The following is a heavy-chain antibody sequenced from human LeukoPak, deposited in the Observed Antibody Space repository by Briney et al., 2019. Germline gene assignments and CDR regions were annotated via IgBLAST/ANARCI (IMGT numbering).Heavy chain of an antibody. CDR1: GFSFSSYG. CDR3: ARVRLYGSGGYYSDY. V-gene: IGHV3-30*02. J-gene: IGHJ4*02. CDR2: IRYDGSNK. D-gene: IGHD3-10*01. Sequence: GGSLRLSCAASGFSFSSYGMHWVRQAPGKGLEWVAFIRYDGSNKYYADSVKGRFTISRDNSKNTLYLQMNSLRAEDTAVYYCARVRLYGSGGYYSDYWGQGTLVTVSS.